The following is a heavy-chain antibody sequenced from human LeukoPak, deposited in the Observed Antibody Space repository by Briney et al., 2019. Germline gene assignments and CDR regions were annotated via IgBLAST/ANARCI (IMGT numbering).Heavy chain of an antibody. CDR1: GGTFSSYA. J-gene: IGHJ5*02. V-gene: IGHV1-69*05. Sequence: SVKVSCKASGGTFSSYAISWVLQPPGQALEWMGGIIPIFGTVNYEQKFQGRVTVATDESTSTAYMELSSLRSEDTAVYYCALRGSSYYDFWSGYNWFDPWGQGTLVTVSS. CDR3: ALRGSSYYDFWSGYNWFDP. CDR2: IIPIFGTV. D-gene: IGHD3-3*01.